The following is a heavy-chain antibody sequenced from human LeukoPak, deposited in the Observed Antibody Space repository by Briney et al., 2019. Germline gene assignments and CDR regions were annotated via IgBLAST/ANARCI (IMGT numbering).Heavy chain of an antibody. J-gene: IGHJ3*02. Sequence: PSETLSLTCTVSGGSISSSSYYWGWIRQPPGKGLEWIGSIYYSGSTYYNPSLKSRVTISVDTSRNQFSLKLNSVTAADTAVYYCAKSNGYGLDIWGQGTMVTVSS. D-gene: IGHD2-8*01. CDR3: AKSNGYGLDI. CDR2: IYYSGST. V-gene: IGHV4-39*07. CDR1: GGSISSSSYY.